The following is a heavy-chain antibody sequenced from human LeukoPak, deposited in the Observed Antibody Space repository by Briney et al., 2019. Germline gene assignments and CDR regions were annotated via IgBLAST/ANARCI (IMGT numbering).Heavy chain of an antibody. CDR2: ISGRGDST. Sequence: PGGSLRLSCAASGFTFSSYAMSWARQAPGKGLEWVSGISGRGDSTYYADSVKGRFTIFRDNSKNTLFLQMNSLRAEDTAVYYCAKEGWGNYDSSGYYFDYWGQGTPVTVSS. V-gene: IGHV3-23*01. CDR3: AKEGWGNYDSSGYYFDY. CDR1: GFTFSSYA. J-gene: IGHJ4*02. D-gene: IGHD3-22*01.